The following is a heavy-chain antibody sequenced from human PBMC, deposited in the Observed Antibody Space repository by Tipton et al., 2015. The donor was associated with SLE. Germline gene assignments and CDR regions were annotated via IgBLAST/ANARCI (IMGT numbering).Heavy chain of an antibody. V-gene: IGHV4-59*01. CDR2: IYYTGST. Sequence: LRLSCTVSGGSIDSYYWSWIRQPPGKGLEWIGYIYYTGSTNYNPSLKSRVTISVDRSKNQFSLRLNSVTAADTAVYYCARGGSGGYEGLSDYYGMDVWGQGTTVTVSS. CDR1: GGSIDSYY. D-gene: IGHD1-26*01. CDR3: ARGGSGGYEGLSDYYGMDV. J-gene: IGHJ6*02.